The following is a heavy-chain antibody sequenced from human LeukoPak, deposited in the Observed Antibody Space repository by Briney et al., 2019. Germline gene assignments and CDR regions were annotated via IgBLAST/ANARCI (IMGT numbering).Heavy chain of an antibody. CDR3: ARGCSSSWYYYYYMDV. V-gene: IGHV1-8*01. D-gene: IGHD6-13*01. J-gene: IGHJ6*03. Sequence: ASVKVSCKASGYTFTSFDINWVRQATGQGLEWMGWMNPNSGNTGYAQKFQGRVTMTRNTSISTAYMELSSLRSEDTAVYYCARGCSSSWYYYYYMDVWGKGTTVTVSS. CDR2: MNPNSGNT. CDR1: GYTFTSFD.